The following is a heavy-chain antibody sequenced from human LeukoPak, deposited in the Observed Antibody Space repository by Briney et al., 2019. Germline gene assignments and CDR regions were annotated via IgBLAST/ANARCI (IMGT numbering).Heavy chain of an antibody. CDR2: IYPGDSDT. Sequence: GESLKISCMGSGNSFTTYWIAWVRQMSGKGPEWMGIIYPGDSDTRYSPSFQGQVTISDDKAVSAAYLQWSSLKASGTAMYYCASPPTRECSSISCPLSYWGQGTLVTVSS. CDR1: GNSFTTYW. J-gene: IGHJ4*02. CDR3: ASPPTRECSSISCPLSY. V-gene: IGHV5-51*01. D-gene: IGHD2-2*01.